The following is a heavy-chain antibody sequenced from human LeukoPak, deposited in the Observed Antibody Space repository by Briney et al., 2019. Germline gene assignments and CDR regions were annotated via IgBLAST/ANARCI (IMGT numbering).Heavy chain of an antibody. CDR2: ISGSGGST. V-gene: IGHV3-23*01. J-gene: IGHJ3*02. Sequence: GGSLRLSCAASGYTLRSYAMSWVPQAPGKGLWRVSAISGSGGSTYDADSVNGRFTISRDYSKNTLYLQMNSVVAEDTGAYCCARREMFDGALDIWGQGTLVTVSS. CDR3: ARREMFDGALDI. D-gene: IGHD3-9*01. CDR1: GYTLRSYA.